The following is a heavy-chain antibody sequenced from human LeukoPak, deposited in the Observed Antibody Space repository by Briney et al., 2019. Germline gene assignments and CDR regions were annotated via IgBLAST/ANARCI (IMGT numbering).Heavy chain of an antibody. V-gene: IGHV1-2*02. CDR3: APTAEAYTSWWKV. D-gene: IGHD3-16*01. J-gene: IGHJ4*02. CDR2: INPDSGFT. CDR1: GYKFTDDY. Sequence: TSVKVSCRASGYKFTDDYMHWVRQAPGQGLEFMGWINPDSGFTNYAQKFKGRVTMTRDTSISTAYLEVRSLTSDDTAVYYCAPTAEAYTSWWKVWGQGTLVTVSS.